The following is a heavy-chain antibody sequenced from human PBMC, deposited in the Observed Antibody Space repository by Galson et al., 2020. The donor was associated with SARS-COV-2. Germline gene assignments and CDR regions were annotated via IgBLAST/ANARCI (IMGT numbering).Heavy chain of an antibody. CDR1: GGSISSYY. CDR2: IYTSGST. J-gene: IGHJ4*02. Sequence: SETLSLTCTVSGGSISSYYWSWIRQPAGKGLEWIGRIYTSGSTNYNPSLKSRVTMSVDTSKNQFSLKLSSVTAADTAVYYCARDQFGWLQLQGYFDYWGQGTLVTVSS. CDR3: ARDQFGWLQLQGYFDY. D-gene: IGHD1-1*01. V-gene: IGHV4-4*07.